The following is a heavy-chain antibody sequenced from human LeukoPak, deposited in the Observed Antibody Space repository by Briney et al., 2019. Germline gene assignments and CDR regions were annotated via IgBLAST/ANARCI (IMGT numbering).Heavy chain of an antibody. CDR2: ISGSGGST. CDR1: GFTFSSYA. Sequence: PGGSLRLSCAASGFTFSSYAMSWVRQAPGKGLEWVSAISGSGGSTYYADSVKGRFTISRDNSKNPLYLQMNSLRAEDTAVYYCAKVEDIVVVPPAMSGTFWGQGTLVTVSS. CDR3: AKVEDIVVVPPAMSGTF. V-gene: IGHV3-23*01. J-gene: IGHJ4*02. D-gene: IGHD2-2*01.